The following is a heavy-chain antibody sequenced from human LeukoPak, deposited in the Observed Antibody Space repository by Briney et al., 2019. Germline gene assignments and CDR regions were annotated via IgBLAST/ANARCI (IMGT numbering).Heavy chain of an antibody. CDR2: IKSKTDGGTT. CDR3: TTGSSSGYYPYDAFDI. CDR1: GFTFSNAW. D-gene: IGHD3-22*01. J-gene: IGHJ3*02. Sequence: GGSLRLSCAASGFTFSNAWMSWVRQAPGKGLEWVGRIKSKTDGGTTDYAAPVKGRFTISRDDSKNTLYLQMNSLKTEDTAVYYCTTGSSSGYYPYDAFDIWGQGTMVTVSS. V-gene: IGHV3-15*01.